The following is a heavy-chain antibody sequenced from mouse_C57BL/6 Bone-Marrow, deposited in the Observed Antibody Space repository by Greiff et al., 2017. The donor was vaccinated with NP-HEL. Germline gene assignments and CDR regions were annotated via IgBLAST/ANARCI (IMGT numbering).Heavy chain of an antibody. D-gene: IGHD2-4*01. J-gene: IGHJ1*03. CDR1: GYTFTDYN. CDR2: INPNNGGT. V-gene: IGHV1-18*01. CDR3: ARSFDSYWYFDV. Sequence: EVQLQQSGPELVKPGASVKIPCKASGYTFTDYNMDWVKQSHGKSLEWIGDINPNNGGTIYNQKFKGKATLTVDKSSITAYMELRSLTSEDTAVYYCARSFDSYWYFDVWGTGTTVTVSS.